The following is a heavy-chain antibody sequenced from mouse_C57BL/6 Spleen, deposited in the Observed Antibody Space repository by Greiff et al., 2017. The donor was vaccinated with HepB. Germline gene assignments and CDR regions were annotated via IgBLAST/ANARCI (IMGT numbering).Heavy chain of an antibody. Sequence: EVQLVESEGGLVQPGSSMKLSCTASGFTFSDYYMAWVRQVPEKGLEWVANINYDGSSTYYLDSLKSRFIISRDNAKNILYLQMSSLKSEDTATYYCARGPYYYGSSPAMDYWGQGTSVTVSS. D-gene: IGHD1-1*01. V-gene: IGHV5-16*01. J-gene: IGHJ4*01. CDR3: ARGPYYYGSSPAMDY. CDR2: INYDGSST. CDR1: GFTFSDYY.